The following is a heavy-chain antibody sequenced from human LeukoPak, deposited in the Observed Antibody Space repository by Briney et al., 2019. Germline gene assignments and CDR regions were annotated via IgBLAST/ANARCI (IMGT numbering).Heavy chain of an antibody. CDR3: AKDTVYPYYYYYMDV. CDR1: GFTFSSYC. D-gene: IGHD2-8*01. Sequence: GGSLRLSCAASGFTFSSYCMHWVRQAPGKGLGWVAFVRYDGSNKYSAASVKGRFTISRDNSKNTLYLQMNSLRAEDTAVYYCAKDTVYPYYYYYMDVWGKGTTVTVSS. J-gene: IGHJ6*03. V-gene: IGHV3-30*02. CDR2: VRYDGSNK.